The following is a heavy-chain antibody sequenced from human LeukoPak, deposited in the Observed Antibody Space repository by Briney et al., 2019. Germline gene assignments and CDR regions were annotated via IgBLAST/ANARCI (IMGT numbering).Heavy chain of an antibody. D-gene: IGHD6-13*01. V-gene: IGHV3-20*04. CDR3: AKDPRRYSRTGGYFDY. CDR1: GFNFDDYV. CDR2: INWNGGSR. J-gene: IGHJ4*02. Sequence: PGGSLRLSCAASGFNFDDYVMSWVRQAPGKGLEGVSGINWNGGSRGYADSVKGRFTIPRDNAKNSLYLQMNSLRAEDTAVYYCAKDPRRYSRTGGYFDYWGQGTLVTVSS.